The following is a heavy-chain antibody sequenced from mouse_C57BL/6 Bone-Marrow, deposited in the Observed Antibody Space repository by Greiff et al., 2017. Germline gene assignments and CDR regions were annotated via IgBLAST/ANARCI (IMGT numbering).Heavy chain of an antibody. Sequence: QVQLKPSGAELMKPGASVQLSCKATGYPFTGYWIEWVKQRPGHGLELIGEILPGSGSTNYHEKFKGKATFTADTSSNTAYMQLSSLTTEDSAIYYCARNDGYLFDYWGQGTTLTVSS. CDR2: ILPGSGST. V-gene: IGHV1-9*01. J-gene: IGHJ2*01. D-gene: IGHD2-3*01. CDR1: GYPFTGYW. CDR3: ARNDGYLFDY.